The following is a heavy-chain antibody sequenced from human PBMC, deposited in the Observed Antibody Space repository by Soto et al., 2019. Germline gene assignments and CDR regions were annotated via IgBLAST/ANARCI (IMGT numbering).Heavy chain of an antibody. D-gene: IGHD6-13*01. CDR1: GFTFSSYS. CDR2: ISSSSSYI. CDR3: ARGGLAAPLDY. V-gene: IGHV3-21*01. Sequence: EVQLVESGGGLVKPGGSLRLSCAASGFTFSSYSMNWVRQAPGKGLEWVSSISSSSSYIYYADSVKGRFTISRDNAKNSLCRKGNSRSAGDPAVYYCARGGLAAPLDYWGKGPLVPVSS. J-gene: IGHJ4*02.